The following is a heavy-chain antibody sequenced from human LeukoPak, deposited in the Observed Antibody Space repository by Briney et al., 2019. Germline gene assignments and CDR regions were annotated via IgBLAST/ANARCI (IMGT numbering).Heavy chain of an antibody. J-gene: IGHJ4*02. CDR3: ATGAPWDAARDY. CDR2: IIAYNGNT. D-gene: IGHD1-26*01. Sequence: ASVKVSRKASGYTLTTYDICWVRQAPGQGLEWMGWIIAYNGNTNYAQKFQGRVTMTTDTSTSTAYMELRSLTSDDTAVYYCATGAPWDAARDYWGQGTLVTVSS. V-gene: IGHV1-18*01. CDR1: GYTLTTYD.